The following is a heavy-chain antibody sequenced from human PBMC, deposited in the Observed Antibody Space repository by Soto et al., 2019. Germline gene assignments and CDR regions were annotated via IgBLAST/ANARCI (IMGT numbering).Heavy chain of an antibody. V-gene: IGHV4-59*01. Sequence: ASETLSLTCTVSGGSISSYYWSWIRQPPGKGLEWIGYIYYSGSTNYNPSLKSRVTISVDTYKNQFSLKLSSVTAADTAVYYCASVRSSGWYFIDYWGQGTLVTVSS. J-gene: IGHJ4*02. D-gene: IGHD6-19*01. CDR3: ASVRSSGWYFIDY. CDR1: GGSISSYY. CDR2: IYYSGST.